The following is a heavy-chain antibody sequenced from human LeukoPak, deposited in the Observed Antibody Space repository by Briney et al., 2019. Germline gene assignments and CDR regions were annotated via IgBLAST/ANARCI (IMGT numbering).Heavy chain of an antibody. D-gene: IGHD6-19*01. CDR3: ASFSGGWSEGRFDY. Sequence: SETLSLTCAVYGGSFSGYHWSWIRQPPGKGLEWIGEINHSGSTNYNPSLKSRVTISVDTSKNQFSLKLSSVTAADTAVYYCASFSGGWSEGRFDYWGQGTLVTVSS. V-gene: IGHV4-34*01. CDR1: GGSFSGYH. J-gene: IGHJ4*02. CDR2: INHSGST.